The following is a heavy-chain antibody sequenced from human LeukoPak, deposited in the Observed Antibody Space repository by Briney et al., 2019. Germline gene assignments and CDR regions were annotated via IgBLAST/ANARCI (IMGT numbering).Heavy chain of an antibody. D-gene: IGHD3-16*01. Sequence: SETLSLTCTVSGYSISSGYYWGWIRQPPGKGLEWIGSIYHSGSTYYNPSLKSRVTISVDTSKNQFSLKLSSVTAADTAVYYCARERSPGYYGRAYYYYYMDVWGKGTTVTVSS. CDR3: ARERSPGYYGRAYYYYYMDV. CDR2: IYHSGST. V-gene: IGHV4-38-2*02. J-gene: IGHJ6*03. CDR1: GYSISSGYY.